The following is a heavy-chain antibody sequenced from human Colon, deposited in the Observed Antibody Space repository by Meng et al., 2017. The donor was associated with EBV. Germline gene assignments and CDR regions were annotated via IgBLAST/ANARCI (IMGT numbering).Heavy chain of an antibody. CDR3: ARGGYYSFDY. D-gene: IGHD5-18*01. J-gene: IGHJ4*02. CDR1: GGSISSVYW. V-gene: IGHV4-4*02. CDR2: IYHSGST. Sequence: QGRLQEPGPGLVKPSETLSLTCAVSGGSISSVYWWTWVRQSPGKGLEWIGEIYHSGSTNYNPSLKSRVTISVDKSKNQFSLKLTSVTAADTAVYYCARGGYYSFDYWGQRTLVTVSS.